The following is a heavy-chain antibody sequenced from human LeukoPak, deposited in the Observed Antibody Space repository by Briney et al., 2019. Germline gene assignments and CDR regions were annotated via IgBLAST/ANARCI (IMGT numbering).Heavy chain of an antibody. CDR3: ARDYDFWSGYYNDAFDI. V-gene: IGHV4-39*07. CDR1: GGSISSSSYY. J-gene: IGHJ3*02. D-gene: IGHD3-3*01. CDR2: IYYSGST. Sequence: SETLSLTCTVSGGSISSSSYYWGWIRQPPGKGLEWIGSIYYSGSTYYNPSLKSRVTISVDTSKNQFSLKLSSVTAADTAVYYCARDYDFWSGYYNDAFDIWGKGTMVTVSS.